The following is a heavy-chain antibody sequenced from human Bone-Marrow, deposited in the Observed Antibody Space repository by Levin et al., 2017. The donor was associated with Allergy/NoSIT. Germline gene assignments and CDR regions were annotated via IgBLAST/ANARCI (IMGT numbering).Heavy chain of an antibody. CDR3: AGDSGGYDSPPDY. CDR2: FSISSRSAI. V-gene: IGHV3-48*02. J-gene: IGHJ4*02. Sequence: GGSLRLSCAASGFTFSSYSMNWVRQAPGKGLEWVSYFSISSRSAIHYADSVKGRFTISRDNAKNSLYLQMKSLRDEDTAVYYCAGDSGGYDSPPDYWGQGTLVTVSS. D-gene: IGHD1-26*01. CDR1: GFTFSSYS.